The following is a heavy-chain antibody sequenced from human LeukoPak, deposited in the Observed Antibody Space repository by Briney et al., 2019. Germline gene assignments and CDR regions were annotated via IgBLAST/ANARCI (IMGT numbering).Heavy chain of an antibody. CDR1: GGSISSSSYY. Sequence: SETLSLTCTVSGGSISSSSYYWGWIRQPPGKGLEWIGITYYSGSTYYNPSLKSRVTISVDTSKNQFSLKLSSVTAADTAVYYCARRGLNGYDDYIDYWGQGTLVTVSS. J-gene: IGHJ4*02. CDR3: ARRGLNGYDDYIDY. D-gene: IGHD5-12*01. CDR2: TYYSGST. V-gene: IGHV4-39*01.